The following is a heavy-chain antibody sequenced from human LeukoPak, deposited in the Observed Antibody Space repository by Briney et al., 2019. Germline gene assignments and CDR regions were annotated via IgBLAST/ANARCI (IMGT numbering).Heavy chain of an antibody. V-gene: IGHV3-30-3*01. CDR3: ARERWELLDP. D-gene: IGHD1-26*01. CDR1: GFTFSSYA. J-gene: IGHJ5*02. Sequence: GGSLRLSCAASGFTFSSYAMHWVRQAPGKWLEWVAVISYDGSNKYYADSVKGRFTISRDNSKNTLYLQMNSLRAEDTAVYYCARERWELLDPWGQGTLVTVSS. CDR2: ISYDGSNK.